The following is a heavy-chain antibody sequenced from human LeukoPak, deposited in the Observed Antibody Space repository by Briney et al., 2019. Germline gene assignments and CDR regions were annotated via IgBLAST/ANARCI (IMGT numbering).Heavy chain of an antibody. CDR1: GGSFSAYY. J-gene: IGHJ4*02. CDR2: IDHTGST. V-gene: IGHV4-34*01. Sequence: KTSETLSLTCAVYGGSFSAYYWSWIRQPPGKGLEWIGEIDHTGSTCYNPSLKSRVTISVDTSKNQFSLKLGSVTAPDTAVYYCARQGGTIASPPVYWGQGTLVTVSS. D-gene: IGHD1-26*01. CDR3: ARQGGTIASPPVY.